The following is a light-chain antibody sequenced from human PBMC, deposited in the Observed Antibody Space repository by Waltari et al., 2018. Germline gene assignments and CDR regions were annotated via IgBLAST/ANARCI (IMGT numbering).Light chain of an antibody. Sequence: EIVMTQSPATLSVSPGERATLSCRASQSISTNLAWYQQKPGQAPRLLISGAYTRATGIPARFSGSGSGTEFTLTISSLQSEDFAVYYCQQYNNWPPYTFGQGTKVEIK. J-gene: IGKJ2*01. CDR3: QQYNNWPPYT. CDR2: GAY. CDR1: QSISTN. V-gene: IGKV3-15*01.